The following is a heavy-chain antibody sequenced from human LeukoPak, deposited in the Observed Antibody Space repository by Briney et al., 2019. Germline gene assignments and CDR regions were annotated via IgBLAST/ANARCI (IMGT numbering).Heavy chain of an antibody. Sequence: SETLSLICTVSGGSISSGDYYWSWIRQPPGKGLEWIGYIYYSGSTYYNPSLKSRVIISVDTSKNQFSLKLSSVTAADTAVYYCAREGIAARVPFDYWGEGTLVTVSS. CDR2: IYYSGST. D-gene: IGHD6-6*01. V-gene: IGHV4-30-4*08. J-gene: IGHJ4*02. CDR3: AREGIAARVPFDY. CDR1: GGSISSGDYY.